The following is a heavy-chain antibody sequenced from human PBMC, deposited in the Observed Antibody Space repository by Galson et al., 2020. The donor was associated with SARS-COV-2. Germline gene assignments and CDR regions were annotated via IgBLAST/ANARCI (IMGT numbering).Heavy chain of an antibody. J-gene: IGHJ4*02. CDR3: ARQGLYYETTGSSPSGN. Sequence: TGGSLRLSCAASGFTFTTYSMNWVRQPPGKGLEWVSSISGTSSYIYYAASVRGRFTISRDNTKNSLYLQMNGLRAEDTAVYYCARQGLYYETTGSSPSGNWVQGTVVTVSS. D-gene: IGHD3-22*01. CDR1: GFTFTTYS. CDR2: ISGTSSYI. V-gene: IGHV3-21*01.